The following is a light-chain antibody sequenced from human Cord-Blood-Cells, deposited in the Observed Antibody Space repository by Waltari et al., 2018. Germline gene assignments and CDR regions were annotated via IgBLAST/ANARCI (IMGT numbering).Light chain of an antibody. CDR2: WAS. J-gene: IGKJ2*01. CDR1: LRVLYSSNNKNY. Sequence: DIVLTQSPDSLAVSLGERATINCKSSLRVLYSSNNKNYLAWYQQKPGQPPKLLIYWASTRESGVPDRFSGSGSGTDFTLTISSLQAEDVAVYYCQQYYSTPYTFGQGTKLEIK. CDR3: QQYYSTPYT. V-gene: IGKV4-1*01.